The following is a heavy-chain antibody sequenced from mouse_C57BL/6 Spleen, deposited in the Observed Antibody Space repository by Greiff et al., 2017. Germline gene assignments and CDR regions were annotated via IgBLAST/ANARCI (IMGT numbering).Heavy chain of an antibody. J-gene: IGHJ2*01. CDR1: GYTFTRYW. CDR3: ARAGLGRGYFDY. D-gene: IGHD4-1*01. Sequence: QVQLLQPGAELVKPGASVKLSCKASGYTFTRYWMQWVKQRPGQGLEWIGEIDPSDSSTNYNQKFQGKATLTVDTSSSTAYLQLSSLTSEDSAIYDGARAGLGRGYFDYGGQGTTLTVSS. CDR2: IDPSDSST. V-gene: IGHV1-50*01.